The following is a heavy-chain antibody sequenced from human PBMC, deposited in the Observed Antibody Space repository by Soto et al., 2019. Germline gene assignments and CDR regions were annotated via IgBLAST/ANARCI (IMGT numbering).Heavy chain of an antibody. Sequence: QVQLVQSGAEVKRPGSSVKVSCKASGDTFNFYSINWVRQAPGLGLEWMGRVNPIVSMSNYAQKFQGRVTVTADKSTSTAYVQLSSLRSEDTALYYCASSYGAGYRAFDYWGQGALVTVSS. D-gene: IGHD3-10*01. CDR2: VNPIVSMS. J-gene: IGHJ4*02. V-gene: IGHV1-69*02. CDR1: GDTFNFYS. CDR3: ASSYGAGYRAFDY.